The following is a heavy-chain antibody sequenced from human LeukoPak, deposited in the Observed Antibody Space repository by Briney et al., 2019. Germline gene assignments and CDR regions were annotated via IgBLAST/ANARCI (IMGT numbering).Heavy chain of an antibody. CDR2: IYYSGST. Sequence: SETLSLTCTVSGGSISSYYWSWTRQPPGKGLEWIGYIYYSGSTSYNPSLKSRVTISVDTSKIQFSLKLSSVTAADTAVYYCARRPVVGAWFDPWGQGTQVTVSS. D-gene: IGHD3-22*01. J-gene: IGHJ5*02. CDR3: ARRPVVGAWFDP. CDR1: GGSISSYY. V-gene: IGHV4-59*08.